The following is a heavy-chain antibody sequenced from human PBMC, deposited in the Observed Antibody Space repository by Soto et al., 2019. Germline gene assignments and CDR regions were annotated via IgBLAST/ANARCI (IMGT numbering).Heavy chain of an antibody. CDR2: ISYDGSNK. D-gene: IGHD5-12*01. J-gene: IGHJ4*02. Sequence: GGSLRLSCAASGFTFSSYAMHWVRQAPGKGLEWVAVISYDGSNKYYADSVKGRFTISRDNSKNTLYLQMNSLRAEDTAVYYCASEWLRFYGYWGQGTLVTVSS. V-gene: IGHV3-30-3*01. CDR3: ASEWLRFYGY. CDR1: GFTFSSYA.